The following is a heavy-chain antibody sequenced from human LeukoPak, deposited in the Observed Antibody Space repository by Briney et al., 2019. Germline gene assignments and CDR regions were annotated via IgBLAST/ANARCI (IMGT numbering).Heavy chain of an antibody. CDR2: IHYSGST. V-gene: IGHV4-59*01. CDR1: GGSIKTYY. J-gene: IGHJ4*02. Sequence: KSSETLSLTCSVSGGSIKTYYWNWIRQPPGKGLEWIGYIHYSGSTDSNPSLMGRVTISLDTSKSQFSLELRSVTAADTAVYYCVRDQSEFDSWGQGTVVTVSS. CDR3: VRDQSEFDS.